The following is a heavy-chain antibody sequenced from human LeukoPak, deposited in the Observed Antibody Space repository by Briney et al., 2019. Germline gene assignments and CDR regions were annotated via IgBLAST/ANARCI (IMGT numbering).Heavy chain of an antibody. CDR3: AHMDTAMVTPAFDY. J-gene: IGHJ4*02. Sequence: GGSLRLSCAASGFTFSSYAMHWVRQAPGKGLEWVAVISYDGSNKYYADSVKGRFTISRDNSKNTLYLQMNSLRAEDTAVYYCAHMDTAMVTPAFDYWGQGTLVTVSS. CDR1: GFTFSSYA. CDR2: ISYDGSNK. V-gene: IGHV3-30-3*01. D-gene: IGHD5-18*01.